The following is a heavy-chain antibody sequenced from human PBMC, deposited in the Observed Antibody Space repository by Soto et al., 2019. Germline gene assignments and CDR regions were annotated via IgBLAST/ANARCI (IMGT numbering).Heavy chain of an antibody. V-gene: IGHV1-69*13. D-gene: IGHD1-26*01. CDR1: GGTFSSYR. J-gene: IGHJ4*01. Sequence: SVKVSCKASGGTFSSYRINWVRQAPGQGLEWAGGIVPIYRTADYAQKFQGRVTITADESARTSYMELRSLKSQDTAVYYCASDDGPHGGSYSHNYWGQGTLVTVSS. CDR2: IVPIYRTA. CDR3: ASDDGPHGGSYSHNY.